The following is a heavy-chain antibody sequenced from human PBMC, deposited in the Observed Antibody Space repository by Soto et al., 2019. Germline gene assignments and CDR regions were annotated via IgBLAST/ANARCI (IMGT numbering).Heavy chain of an antibody. Sequence: QVQLVESGGGVVQPGRSLRLSCAASGFTFSSYGMHWVRQAPGKGLEWVAVISYDGSNKKYADSVKGRFTISRDNSKNTLYLQMTSLRAEDTAVYYCAKDALSAGTLHFEYWGQGTLVTVSS. D-gene: IGHD6-13*01. CDR1: GFTFSSYG. CDR2: ISYDGSNK. V-gene: IGHV3-30*18. CDR3: AKDALSAGTLHFEY. J-gene: IGHJ4*02.